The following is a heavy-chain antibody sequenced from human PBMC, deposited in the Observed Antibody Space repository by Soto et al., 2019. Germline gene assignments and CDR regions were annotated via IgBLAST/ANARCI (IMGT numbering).Heavy chain of an antibody. D-gene: IGHD3-10*01. V-gene: IGHV3-7*03. CDR1: GFTFRSYW. CDR3: ARAEDYYHWGGPPKYFDN. J-gene: IGHJ4*02. CDR2: INPDGIEK. Sequence: GGSLRLSCATSGFTFRSYWMRWVRQAPGKGLEGLAHINPDGIEKQYVDYVNGRFTVSRDSAKKSIDLLLNRLRPEDTAVYYWARAEDYYHWGGPPKYFDNWGQGTQVTVSS.